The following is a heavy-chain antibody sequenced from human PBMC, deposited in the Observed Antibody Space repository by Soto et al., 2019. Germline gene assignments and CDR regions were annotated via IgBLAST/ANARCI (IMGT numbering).Heavy chain of an antibody. CDR1: GFTFSNYG. V-gene: IGHV3-30*18. J-gene: IGHJ4*02. CDR2: ISYDGGNK. Sequence: GGSLRLSCAASGFTFSNYGMHWVRQAPGKGLEWVAVISYDGGNKYYVDSVKGRFTVSRDNSKNTLYLQMNSLSADDTAVYYCAKVQDGYNGPIDYWGQGTLVTVSS. D-gene: IGHD5-12*01. CDR3: AKVQDGYNGPIDY.